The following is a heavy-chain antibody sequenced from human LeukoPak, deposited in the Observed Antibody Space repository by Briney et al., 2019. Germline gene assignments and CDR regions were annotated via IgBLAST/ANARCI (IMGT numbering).Heavy chain of an antibody. J-gene: IGHJ4*02. Sequence: GGSLRLSCAASGFTFSTYWMHWVRQVPGKGLVWVSHVNGGGTSTSYVGSVKGRFTISRDNAKNMLYLQMNSLRADDTAEYYCARGAGGLDYWGQGILVTVSS. CDR2: VNGGGTST. D-gene: IGHD6-13*01. CDR1: GFTFSTYW. CDR3: ARGAGGLDY. V-gene: IGHV3-74*01.